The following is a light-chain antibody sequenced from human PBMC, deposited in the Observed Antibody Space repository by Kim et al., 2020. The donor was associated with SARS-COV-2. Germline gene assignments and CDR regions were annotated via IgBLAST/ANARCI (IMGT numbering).Light chain of an antibody. CDR2: KAS. Sequence: DIQMTQSPSTLSASVGDRVTITCRASQSISSWLAWYQQKPGKAPKLLIYKASSLESGVPSRFSGSGSGTEFILTISSLQPDDFATYYCQQYKSYSPWTFGQGTKVDIK. CDR3: QQYKSYSPWT. J-gene: IGKJ1*01. CDR1: QSISSW. V-gene: IGKV1-5*03.